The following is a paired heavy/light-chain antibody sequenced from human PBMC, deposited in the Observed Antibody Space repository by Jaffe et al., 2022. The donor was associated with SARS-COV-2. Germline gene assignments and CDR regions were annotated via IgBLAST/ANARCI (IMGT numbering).Light chain of an antibody. Sequence: DIVMTQSPDSLAVSLGERATFNCKSSQSVLYSSNNRNYLAWYQQKRGQPPKLLIYWASIRESGVPDRFSGSGSGTDFTLTISSLQAEDVAVYYCQQYYTTPLTFGGGTKVEIK. CDR2: WAS. J-gene: IGKJ4*01. CDR3: QQYYTTPLT. V-gene: IGKV4-1*01. CDR1: QSVLYSSNNRNY.
Heavy chain of an antibody. D-gene: IGHD3-22*01. J-gene: IGHJ5*02. CDR3: ARVHYDSLGFYGRNWFDP. CDR1: GFTFSPYW. V-gene: IGHV3-74*01. CDR2: INGDGGIT. Sequence: EVRLVESGGGVVQPGGSLRLSCAASGFTFSPYWMHWVRQAPGKGPVWVSHINGDGGITDYADSVKGRFTISRDNAKNTLYLQMNNLRVEDTAVYYCARVHYDSLGFYGRNWFDPWGRGTLVTVSS.